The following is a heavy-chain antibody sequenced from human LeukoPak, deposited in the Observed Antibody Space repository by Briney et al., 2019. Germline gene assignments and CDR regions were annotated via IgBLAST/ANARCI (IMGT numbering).Heavy chain of an antibody. Sequence: SETLSLTCAASGGTFSSYYWRWIRQPPGKGLEWMGVIKHSGSTNYNPSLKIRVTIPVHTSKKQFSLKLSSVTAADTAVYYCAREREMGDTAMGLAYWGQGTLVTVSS. J-gene: IGHJ4*02. CDR3: AREREMGDTAMGLAY. CDR1: GGTFSSYY. D-gene: IGHD5-18*01. CDR2: IKHSGST. V-gene: IGHV4-34*01.